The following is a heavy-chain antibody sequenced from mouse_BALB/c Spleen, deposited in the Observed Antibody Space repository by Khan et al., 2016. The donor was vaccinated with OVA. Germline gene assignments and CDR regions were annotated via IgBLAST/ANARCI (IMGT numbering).Heavy chain of an antibody. D-gene: IGHD2-10*02. J-gene: IGHJ3*01. V-gene: IGHV1-81*01. Sequence: QVRLQQSGPELVKPGASVKMSCKASGYTFTDYIINWVKQRTGQGLEWIGDIYPGSDNTYYNEKFKGKATLTADKSSNTVYMQLSSLTSEDSAVYCCARSGYGTFAYWGQGTLVTVSA. CDR3: ARSGYGTFAY. CDR2: IYPGSDNT. CDR1: GYTFTDYI.